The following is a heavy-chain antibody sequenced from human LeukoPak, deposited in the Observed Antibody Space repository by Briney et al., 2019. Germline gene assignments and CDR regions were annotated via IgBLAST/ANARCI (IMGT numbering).Heavy chain of an antibody. CDR2: INHSGST. CDR3: ARDLIGSGWA. Sequence: SETLSLTCAVYGGSFSGYYWSWIRQPPGKGLEWIGEINHSGSTNYNPTLKSRVTISVDTSRNQFSLKLTSVTAADTAVYSCARDLIGSGWAWGQGTLVTVSS. V-gene: IGHV4-34*01. CDR1: GGSFSGYY. D-gene: IGHD6-19*01. J-gene: IGHJ5*02.